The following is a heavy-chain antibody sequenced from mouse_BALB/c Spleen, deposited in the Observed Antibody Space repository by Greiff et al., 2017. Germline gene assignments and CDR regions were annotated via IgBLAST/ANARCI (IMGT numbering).Heavy chain of an antibody. CDR1: GYSFTGYF. J-gene: IGHJ2*01. CDR2: INPYNGDT. V-gene: IGHV1-20*02. Sequence: EVKLMESGPELVKPGASVKISCKASGYSFTGYFMNWVMQSHGKSLEWIGRINPYNGDTFYNQKFKGKATLTVDKSSSTAHMELRSLASEDSAVYYCARELESYFDYWGQGTTLTVSA. CDR3: ARELESYFDY. D-gene: IGHD3-3*01.